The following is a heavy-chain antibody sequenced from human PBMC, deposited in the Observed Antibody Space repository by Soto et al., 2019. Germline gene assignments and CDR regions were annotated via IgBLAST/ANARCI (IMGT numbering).Heavy chain of an antibody. CDR1: GGSFSGYY. CDR3: ARGIIAGAFDI. D-gene: IGHD6-13*01. Sequence: QVQLQQWGAGLLKPSETLSLTCAVYGGSFSGYYWSWIRQPPGKGLEWIGEINHSGSTNYNPSLKSRVTISVDTSKHQFSLKLSSVTAADTAVYYCARGIIAGAFDIWGQGTMVTVSS. J-gene: IGHJ3*02. CDR2: INHSGST. V-gene: IGHV4-34*01.